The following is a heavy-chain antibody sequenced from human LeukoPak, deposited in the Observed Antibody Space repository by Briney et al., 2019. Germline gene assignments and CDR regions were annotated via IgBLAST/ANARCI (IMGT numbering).Heavy chain of an antibody. CDR3: ATLYYYGSGSYYNDY. V-gene: IGHV4-39*01. D-gene: IGHD3-10*01. J-gene: IGHJ4*02. CDR2: IYYSGST. Sequence: SETLSLTCTVSGGSISSSIYYWGWIRQPPGKGLEWIGSIYYSGSTYYNPSLKSRVTISVDTSKNQFSLKLSSVTAADTAVYYCATLYYYGSGSYYNDYWGQGTLVTVSS. CDR1: GGSISSSIYY.